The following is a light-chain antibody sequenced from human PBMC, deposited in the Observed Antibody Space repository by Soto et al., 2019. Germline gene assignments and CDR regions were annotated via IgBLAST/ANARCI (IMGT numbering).Light chain of an antibody. CDR2: EVS. CDR3: SSYRTKSSVV. J-gene: IGLJ2*01. Sequence: QSALTQPASVSGSPGQSITISCTGTSSDVGGYNYVSWYQHHPGKAPKLMIYEVSSRPSGVSNRFFGSKSGNTASLTISGLQTEDEADYFCSSYRTKSSVVFGGRTKLTVL. CDR1: SSDVGGYNY. V-gene: IGLV2-14*01.